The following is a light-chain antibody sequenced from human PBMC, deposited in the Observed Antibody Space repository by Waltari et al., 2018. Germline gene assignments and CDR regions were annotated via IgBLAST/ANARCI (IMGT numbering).Light chain of an antibody. J-gene: IGKJ3*01. CDR3: QHYNTHFPGGSFT. V-gene: IGKV1-5*03. CDR1: QSIGNW. CDR2: KAS. Sequence: DIQMTQSPSTLSASVGDRVTVTCRASQSIGNWLAWYQQKPGKAPKVLIYKASSLESGVPSRFSGSGSGTEFTLTISSLQPDDFATYYCQHYNTHFPGGSFTFGPGTKVDIK.